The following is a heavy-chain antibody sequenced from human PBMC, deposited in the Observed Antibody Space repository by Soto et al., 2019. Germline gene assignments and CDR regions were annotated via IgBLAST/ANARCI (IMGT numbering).Heavy chain of an antibody. CDR1: GFTFSHYA. D-gene: IGHD3-16*01. CDR2: IWYDERNK. Sequence: PGGSLRLSCAASGFTFSHYAMHWVRQAPGKGLEWVAIIWYDERNKDYVESVKGRFTISRDNSKNTLYLQMDSLRVEDTAVYYCARDLTLGRHPFLPSFDYWGQGTPVTVSS. CDR3: ARDLTLGRHPFLPSFDY. V-gene: IGHV3-33*08. J-gene: IGHJ4*02.